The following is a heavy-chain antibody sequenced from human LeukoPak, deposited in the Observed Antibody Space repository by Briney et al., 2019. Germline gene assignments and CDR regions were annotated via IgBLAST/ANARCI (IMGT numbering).Heavy chain of an antibody. CDR3: ARRMIAVAGGFDY. V-gene: IGHV4-59*08. Sequence: PSETLSLTCTVSGGSISSYCWSWIRQPPGKGLEWIGYIYYSGSTNYNPSLKSRVTISVDTSKNQFSLKLSSVTAADTAVYYCARRMIAVAGGFDYWGQGTLVTVSS. CDR1: GGSISSYC. D-gene: IGHD6-19*01. CDR2: IYYSGST. J-gene: IGHJ4*02.